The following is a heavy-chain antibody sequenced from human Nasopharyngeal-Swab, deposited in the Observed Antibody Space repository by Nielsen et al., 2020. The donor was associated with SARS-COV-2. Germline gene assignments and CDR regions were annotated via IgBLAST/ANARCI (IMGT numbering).Heavy chain of an antibody. D-gene: IGHD6-6*01. CDR2: IYYSGST. Sequence: GSLRLSCTVSGGSVSSGSYYWGWIRQPPGKGLEWIGTIYYSGSTYYNPSLKSRVTISIDTSKNQFSLKVSSVTAADTAVYYCARLVRPEDSTSRPRNWGQGTLVTVSS. CDR1: GGSVSSGSYY. CDR3: ARLVRPEDSTSRPRN. J-gene: IGHJ4*02. V-gene: IGHV4-39*01.